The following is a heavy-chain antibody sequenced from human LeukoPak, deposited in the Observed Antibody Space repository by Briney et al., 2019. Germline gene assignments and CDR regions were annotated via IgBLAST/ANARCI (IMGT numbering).Heavy chain of an antibody. J-gene: IGHJ6*03. D-gene: IGHD3-3*01. CDR3: ARVGHDFWTPGDYYYMDV. V-gene: IGHV3-48*04. CDR2: IGLSSDTI. Sequence: GGPLRLSCAASGFTFSSYSMNWVRQAPGKGLEWVSYIGLSSDTINYGDSVKGRFTISRDNAKNSLYLQMNSLRAEDTAVYYCARVGHDFWTPGDYYYMDVWGKGTTVTVSS. CDR1: GFTFSSYS.